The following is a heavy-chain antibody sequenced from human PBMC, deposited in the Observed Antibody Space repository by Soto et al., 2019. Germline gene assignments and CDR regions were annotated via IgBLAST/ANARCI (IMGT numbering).Heavy chain of an antibody. J-gene: IGHJ3*02. Sequence: GGSLRLSCAASGFTFSSYSMNWVRQAPGKGLEWVSYISSSSTIYYADSVKGRFTISRDNAKNSLYLQMNSLRAEDTAVYYCARDILTGYLAFDIWGQGTMVTVSS. CDR2: ISSSSTI. CDR3: ARDILTGYLAFDI. D-gene: IGHD3-9*01. V-gene: IGHV3-48*01. CDR1: GFTFSSYS.